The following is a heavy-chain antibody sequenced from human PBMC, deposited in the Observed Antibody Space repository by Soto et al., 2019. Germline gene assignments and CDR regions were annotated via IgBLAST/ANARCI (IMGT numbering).Heavy chain of an antibody. J-gene: IGHJ6*02. CDR1: GDSIYSGSYY. CDR2: IYYNGNT. D-gene: IGHD6-19*01. CDR3: ARVPAVASIDYYYGMDV. V-gene: IGHV4-31*03. Sequence: QVQLQESGPGLVKPSQTLSLTCTVSGDSIYSGSYYWNWIRQHPGKGLEWIGNIYYNGNTNYNPSLGIRVTISVDTTQNQFSLKLNSVTAADTAVYSCARVPAVASIDYYYGMDVWGQGTTVTVSS.